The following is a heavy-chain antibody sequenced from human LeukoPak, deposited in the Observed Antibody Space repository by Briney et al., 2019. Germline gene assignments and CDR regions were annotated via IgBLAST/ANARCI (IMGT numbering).Heavy chain of an antibody. CDR1: GYSFTSYW. J-gene: IGHJ4*02. CDR2: IYPGDSDT. CDR3: ARRAYSSSWHFDY. V-gene: IGHV5-51*01. D-gene: IGHD6-13*01. Sequence: GESLKISCKDSGYSFTSYWIGWVRQMPGKGLEWIGIIYPGDSDTRYSPSFQGQVTISADKSISTAYLQWSSLKASDTAMYYCARRAYSSSWHFDYWGQGTLVTVSS.